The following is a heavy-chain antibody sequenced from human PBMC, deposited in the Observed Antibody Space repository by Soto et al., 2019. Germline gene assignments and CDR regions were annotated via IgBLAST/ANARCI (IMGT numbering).Heavy chain of an antibody. CDR3: ARGVRALGLRFDP. Sequence: QVQLVQSGGEVKKPGASVKVSCKASGYTFTSYGISWVRQAPGQGLEWMGRISAYNGNTNYAQKLQGRVTMTTDTPTSTAYVELRSRGSDETAVYYCARGVRALGLRFDPWGQGTLVTVSS. V-gene: IGHV1-18*01. D-gene: IGHD2-21*01. J-gene: IGHJ5*02. CDR1: GYTFTSYG. CDR2: ISAYNGNT.